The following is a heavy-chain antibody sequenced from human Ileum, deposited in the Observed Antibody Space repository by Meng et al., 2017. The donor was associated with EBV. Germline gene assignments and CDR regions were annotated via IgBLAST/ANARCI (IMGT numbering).Heavy chain of an antibody. CDR3: ASRELAPFDY. D-gene: IGHD1-26*01. J-gene: IGHJ4*02. Sequence: QLQLQESVLGLAKPSETLSITCSVSGGSFSSRKYYWGWIRQPPGKALEWIASIYYSGTTYYNPSLQSRVSISVDKSKNQVSLNMTSMTAADTAVYYCASRELAPFDYWGQGTLVTVSS. CDR2: IYYSGTT. CDR1: GGSFSSRKYY. V-gene: IGHV4-39*07.